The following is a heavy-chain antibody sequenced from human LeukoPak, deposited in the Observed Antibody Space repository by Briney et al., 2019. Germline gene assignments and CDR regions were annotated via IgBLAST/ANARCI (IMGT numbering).Heavy chain of an antibody. CDR2: IIPIFGTA. D-gene: IGHD1-26*01. Sequence: PRASVKVSCKASGGTFSRYAISWVRQAPGQGLEWMGGIIPIFGTANYAQKFQGRVTITADESTSTAYMELSRLRSDDTAVYYCAREEGSREWWELPVSPLFDYWGQGTLVTVSS. CDR1: GGTFSRYA. CDR3: AREEGSREWWELPVSPLFDY. J-gene: IGHJ4*02. V-gene: IGHV1-69*13.